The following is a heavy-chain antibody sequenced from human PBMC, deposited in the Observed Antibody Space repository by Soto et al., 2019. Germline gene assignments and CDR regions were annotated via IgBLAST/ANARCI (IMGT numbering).Heavy chain of an antibody. CDR1: RFTFSSYG. Sequence: QSGGSLRLSCAASRFTFSSYGMHWGRQAPGKGLEWVAVISYDGSNKYYADSVKGRFTISRDNSKNTLYLQMNSLRAEDTAVYYCAKPQNIQLWSRGYNWFDPWGQGTLVTVSS. J-gene: IGHJ5*02. V-gene: IGHV3-30*18. D-gene: IGHD5-18*01. CDR3: AKPQNIQLWSRGYNWFDP. CDR2: ISYDGSNK.